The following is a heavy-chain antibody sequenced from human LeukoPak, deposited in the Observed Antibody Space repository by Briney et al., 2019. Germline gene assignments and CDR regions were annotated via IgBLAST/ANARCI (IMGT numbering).Heavy chain of an antibody. CDR1: GFTFSSYS. CDR3: ARVAVARTGYFNY. J-gene: IGHJ4*02. V-gene: IGHV3-21*01. D-gene: IGHD6-19*01. Sequence: GGSLRLSCAASGFTFSSYSMNWVRQAPGKGLEWVSSISSSSSYIYYADSVKGRFTISRDNAKNSLYLQMNSLRAEDTAVYYCARVAVARTGYFNYGGQGTLVT. CDR2: ISSSSSYI.